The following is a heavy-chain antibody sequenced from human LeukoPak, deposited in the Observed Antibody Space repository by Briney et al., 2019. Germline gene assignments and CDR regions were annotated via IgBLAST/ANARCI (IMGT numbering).Heavy chain of an antibody. D-gene: IGHD3-3*01. CDR1: GASISSYY. CDR2: IYYSGST. V-gene: IGHV4-59*01. CDR3: ARVGILRFPSNWFDP. Sequence: SVTLSLTCTVSGASISSYYWSWIPQPPGKGLEWIDYIYYSGSTRYNPSLKSRVTISVDTSKNQFSLKLSSVTAADTAVDYCARVGILRFPSNWFDPWGQGTLVTVSS. J-gene: IGHJ5*02.